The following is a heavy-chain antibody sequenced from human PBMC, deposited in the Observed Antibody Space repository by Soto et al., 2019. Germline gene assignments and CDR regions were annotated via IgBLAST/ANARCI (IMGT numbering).Heavy chain of an antibody. CDR3: ASGPPFGR. J-gene: IGHJ4*02. D-gene: IGHD3-3*01. V-gene: IGHV4-30-2*01. CDR1: GGSISSGGYS. CDR2: IYHSGST. Sequence: PSDTLSLTCAVSGGSISSGGYSWSWIRQPPGKGPEWIGYIYHSGSTYYNPSLKSRVTISVDRSKNQFSLKLSSVTAADTAVYYCASGPPFGRWGQGTLVTVSS.